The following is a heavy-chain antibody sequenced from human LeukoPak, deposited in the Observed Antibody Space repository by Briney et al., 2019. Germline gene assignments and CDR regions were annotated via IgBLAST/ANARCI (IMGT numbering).Heavy chain of an antibody. V-gene: IGHV1-69*05. J-gene: IGHJ4*02. Sequence: SVKVSCKASGGTFSSYAISWVRQAPGQGLEWMGRIIPIFGTANYAQKFQGRVTITTDESTSTVYMELSSLRSEDTAVYYCAREFSRRTYYYDSSGYLGYWGQGTLVTVSS. CDR2: IIPIFGTA. D-gene: IGHD3-22*01. CDR3: AREFSRRTYYYDSSGYLGY. CDR1: GGTFSSYA.